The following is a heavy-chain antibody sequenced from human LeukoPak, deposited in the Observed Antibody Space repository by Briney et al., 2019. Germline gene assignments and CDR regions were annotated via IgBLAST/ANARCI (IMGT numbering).Heavy chain of an antibody. J-gene: IGHJ4*02. V-gene: IGHV4-34*01. D-gene: IGHD4-23*01. Sequence: PSETLSLTCAVYSGSFSGYYWSWIRQPPGKGLEWIGEINHSGSTNYNPSLKSRVTISVDTSKNQFSLKLSSVTAADTAVYYCARHYGGNSGLDYWGQGTLVTVSS. CDR2: INHSGST. CDR1: SGSFSGYY. CDR3: ARHYGGNSGLDY.